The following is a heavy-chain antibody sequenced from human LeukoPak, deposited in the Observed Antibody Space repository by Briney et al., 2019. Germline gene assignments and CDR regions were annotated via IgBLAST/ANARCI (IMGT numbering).Heavy chain of an antibody. CDR2: ISGSGDTT. J-gene: IGHJ6*02. D-gene: IGHD5-12*01. CDR1: GFTFSSYW. Sequence: GGSLRLSCAASGFTFSSYWMHWVRRAAGKGLEWVSIISGSGDTTFYAESVKGRFAISRDNSKNTLYLQMNSLRVEDTAVYYCAKDRGYDFSYGMDVWGQGTTVTVSS. V-gene: IGHV3-23*01. CDR3: AKDRGYDFSYGMDV.